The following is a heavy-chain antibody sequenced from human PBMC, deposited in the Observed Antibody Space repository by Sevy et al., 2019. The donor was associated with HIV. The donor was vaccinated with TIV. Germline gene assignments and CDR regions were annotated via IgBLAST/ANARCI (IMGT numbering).Heavy chain of an antibody. Sequence: GGSLRLSCAASGFTFSSYAMHWVRQAPGKGLEWVAVISYDGSNKYYADSVKGRFTISRDNSKNTLYLQMNSLRAEDTAVYYCARDIGYSGYDLGGFYYYYGMDVWGQGTTVTVSS. CDR3: ARDIGYSGYDLGGFYYYYGMDV. V-gene: IGHV3-30-3*01. J-gene: IGHJ6*02. CDR2: ISYDGSNK. D-gene: IGHD5-12*01. CDR1: GFTFSSYA.